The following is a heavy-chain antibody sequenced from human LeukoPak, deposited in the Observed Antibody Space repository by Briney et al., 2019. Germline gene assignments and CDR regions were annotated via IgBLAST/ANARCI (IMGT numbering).Heavy chain of an antibody. CDR3: AGAVTNLGVAIPAH. CDR1: GYTFSSYC. J-gene: IGHJ4*02. CDR2: INPSGDNR. V-gene: IGHV1-46*01. D-gene: IGHD3-3*01. Sequence: GASVKVSFKASGYTFSSYCIHWVRQAPGQGLEWMGIINPSGDNRSYAQKFQGRVTMTRDMSTSTVYMEVSSLRSEDTAVYYCAGAVTNLGVAIPAHWGQGTLVTVSS.